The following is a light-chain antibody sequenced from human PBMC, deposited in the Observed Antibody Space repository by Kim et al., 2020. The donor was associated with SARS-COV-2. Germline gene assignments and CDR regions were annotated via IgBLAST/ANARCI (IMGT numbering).Light chain of an antibody. CDR2: HAS. V-gene: IGKV3-20*01. J-gene: IGKJ5*01. CDR3: QQYTNSPIT. Sequence: EILLTQFPGTLSLSQGESATVSCRATETVDNNYLAWYQQKPGQAPRLLIYHASTRAAGIPDRFRGSGSGTDFTLTISGLEPEDFAVFYCQQYTNSPITFGQGTRLEIK. CDR1: ETVDNNY.